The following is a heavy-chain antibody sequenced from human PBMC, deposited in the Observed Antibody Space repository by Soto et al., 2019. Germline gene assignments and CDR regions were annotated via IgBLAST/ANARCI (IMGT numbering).Heavy chain of an antibody. CDR3: ARDYYGHALDY. Sequence: GGSLRLSCAASGFTFSSYEMNWVRQAPGKGLEWVSYISSGALTIYYADSVKGRFTISRDNAKNSLFLQMNSLRVDDTALYYCARDYYGHALDYWGQGTLVTVSS. D-gene: IGHD3-10*01. V-gene: IGHV3-48*03. CDR2: ISSGALTI. J-gene: IGHJ4*02. CDR1: GFTFSSYE.